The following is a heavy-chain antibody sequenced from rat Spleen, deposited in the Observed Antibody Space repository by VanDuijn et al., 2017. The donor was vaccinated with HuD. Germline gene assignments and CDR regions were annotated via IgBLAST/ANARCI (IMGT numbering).Heavy chain of an antibody. CDR3: TRSRKLGYFDY. CDR1: GFSLSNYG. CDR2: IWSGGIT. V-gene: IGHV2-13*01. J-gene: IGHJ2*01. Sequence: QVQLKESGPGLVKPSLTLSLTCTVSGFSLSNYGVIWVRQPPGKGLEWMGAIWSGGITDYNSALKSRLSISRDTSKSQVFLKLNSLQTEDTAIYFCTRSRKLGYFDYWGQGVMATVSS.